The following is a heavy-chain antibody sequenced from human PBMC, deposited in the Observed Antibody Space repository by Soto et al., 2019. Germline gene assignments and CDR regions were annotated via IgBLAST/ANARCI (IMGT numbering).Heavy chain of an antibody. D-gene: IGHD3-3*01. CDR2: ISAYDGKT. J-gene: IGHJ5*02. CDR3: ARDPHEFWTSYWFDP. V-gene: IGHV1-18*01. Sequence: SVKVSCKTSGYTFNTYGINWVRQAPVQGLELMGWISAYDGKTTYAEKFQGRVTLTTDTSTSTAYMELRSLRSDDTAIYYCARDPHEFWTSYWFDPWGQGTPVTVSS. CDR1: GYTFNTYG.